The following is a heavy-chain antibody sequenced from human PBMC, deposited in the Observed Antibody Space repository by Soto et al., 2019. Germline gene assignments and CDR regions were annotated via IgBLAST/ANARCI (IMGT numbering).Heavy chain of an antibody. CDR1: GYSFTSYW. D-gene: IGHD3-9*01. Sequence: GESLKISCKGSGYSFTSYWIGWVRQMPGKGLEWMGIIYPGDSDTRYSPSFQGQVTISADKSISTAYLQWSSLKASDTAMYYCARQSREYYDILTGYYPLDYWGQGTLVTVSS. CDR3: ARQSREYYDILTGYYPLDY. J-gene: IGHJ4*02. V-gene: IGHV5-51*01. CDR2: IYPGDSDT.